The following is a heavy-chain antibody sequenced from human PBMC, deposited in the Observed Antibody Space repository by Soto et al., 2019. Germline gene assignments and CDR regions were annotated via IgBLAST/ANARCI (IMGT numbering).Heavy chain of an antibody. CDR1: GYTFTDYY. CDR3: ARKSLYGSGSSFDF. CDR2: INPNTGDT. Sequence: QVQLVQSGAEVKKPGASVRVSCKASGYTFTDYYMHWVRQAPGQGLEWMAWINPNTGDTKYDQKFQGRVTVTRDTSNRILYMELSSLRSDDTAIYYCARKSLYGSGSSFDFWGQGTLVTV. V-gene: IGHV1-2*02. D-gene: IGHD3-10*01. J-gene: IGHJ5*01.